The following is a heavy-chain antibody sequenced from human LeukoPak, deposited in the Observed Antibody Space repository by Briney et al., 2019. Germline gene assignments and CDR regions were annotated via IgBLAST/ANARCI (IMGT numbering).Heavy chain of an antibody. Sequence: SETLSLTCIVSGDSISNYYWSWIRQPAGKGLEWIGRIYTSGSTNYSPSLKSRDTMSVDTSKNQFSLKLTSVTAADTAVYYCAREAAAGTFYFDCWGQGTLVTVSS. CDR2: IYTSGST. D-gene: IGHD6-13*01. V-gene: IGHV4-4*07. J-gene: IGHJ4*02. CDR1: GDSISNYY. CDR3: AREAAAGTFYFDC.